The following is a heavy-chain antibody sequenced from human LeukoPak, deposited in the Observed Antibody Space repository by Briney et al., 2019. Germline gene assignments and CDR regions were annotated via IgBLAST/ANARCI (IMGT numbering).Heavy chain of an antibody. CDR3: AKDQGSGWYELGAFDI. CDR2: ISSNGGST. D-gene: IGHD6-19*01. J-gene: IGHJ3*02. V-gene: IGHV3-64*01. Sequence: GGSLRLSCAASGFTFSSYAMHWVRQAPGKGLEYVSAISSNGGSTYYANSVKGRFTIFRDNSKNTLYLQMNSLRAEDTAVYYCAKDQGSGWYELGAFDIWGQGTMVTVSS. CDR1: GFTFSSYA.